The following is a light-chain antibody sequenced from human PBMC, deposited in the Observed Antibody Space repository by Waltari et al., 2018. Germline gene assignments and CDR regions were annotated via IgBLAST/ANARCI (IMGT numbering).Light chain of an antibody. Sequence: QAVVTQEPSLTVSPGGTVTLTCDSRTGAVTTDHYPYWFQQKPGQAPRTLICDASIKQSWTPARFSGSLVGGRAALTLSGAQPEDEADYYCLLFYGGARTFGGGTKLTVL. CDR3: LLFYGGART. CDR1: TGAVTTDHY. V-gene: IGLV7-46*01. J-gene: IGLJ2*01. CDR2: DAS.